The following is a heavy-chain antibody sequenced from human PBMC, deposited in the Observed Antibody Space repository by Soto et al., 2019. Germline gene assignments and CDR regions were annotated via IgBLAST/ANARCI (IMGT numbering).Heavy chain of an antibody. V-gene: IGHV3-9*01. CDR2: VSWNSGSE. D-gene: IGHD3-3*01. Sequence: EVQLVESGGGLVQPGRSLRLSCAASGFTFDDYAMHWVRQAPGKGLEWVSGVSWNSGSEGYAGSVKGRFTISRDNVNKSLHLQMNSLDPEDTAVYFCASSRGRGDFWSGYVAFDIWGQGTMVTVS. CDR1: GFTFDDYA. J-gene: IGHJ3*02. CDR3: ASSRGRGDFWSGYVAFDI.